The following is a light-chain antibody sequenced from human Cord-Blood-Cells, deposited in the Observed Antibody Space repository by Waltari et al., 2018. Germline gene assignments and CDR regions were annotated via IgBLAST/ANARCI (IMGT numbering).Light chain of an antibody. CDR1: QSVLYSSNNKNY. V-gene: IGKV4-1*01. CDR2: WAS. CDR3: QQYCSTPFT. J-gene: IGKJ3*01. Sequence: DIVMTQSPDSLAVSLGERATINCKSSQSVLYSSNNKNYLAWYQQKPGQPPKLLIYWASTRESGFPDRFSGSGSGTDFTLTISSLQAEDVAVYYCQQYCSTPFTFGPGTKVDIK.